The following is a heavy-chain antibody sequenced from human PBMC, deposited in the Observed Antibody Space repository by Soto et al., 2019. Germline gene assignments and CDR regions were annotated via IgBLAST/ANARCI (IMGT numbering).Heavy chain of an antibody. J-gene: IGHJ3*02. V-gene: IGHV1-2*04. D-gene: IGHD1-26*01. CDR2: INPNSGGT. CDR3: ARQGLGELILDLYAFDI. Sequence: TSVKVSCTASGYTFTGYYMHWVRQAPGQGLEWMGWINPNSGGTNYAQKFQGWVTMTRDTSISTAYMELSRLRSDDTAVYYCARQGLGELILDLYAFDIWGQATIVTVSS. CDR1: GYTFTGYY.